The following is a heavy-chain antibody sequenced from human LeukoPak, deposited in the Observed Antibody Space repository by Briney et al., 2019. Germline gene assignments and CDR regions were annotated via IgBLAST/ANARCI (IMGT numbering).Heavy chain of an antibody. V-gene: IGHV1-18*01. D-gene: IGHD6-19*01. Sequence: ASVKVSCKASGYTFTSYGISWVRQAPGQGLEWMGWISAYNGNTNYAQKLQGKVTMTTDTSTSTAYMELRSLRSDDTAVYYCASGARGGWYPPFDYWGQGTLVTVSS. J-gene: IGHJ4*02. CDR2: ISAYNGNT. CDR1: GYTFTSYG. CDR3: ASGARGGWYPPFDY.